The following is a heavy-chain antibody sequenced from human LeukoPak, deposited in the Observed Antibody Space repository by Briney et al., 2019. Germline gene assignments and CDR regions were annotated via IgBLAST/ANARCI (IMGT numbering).Heavy chain of an antibody. CDR2: ISSDGSHK. J-gene: IGHJ6*04. V-gene: IGHV3-30*18. CDR1: GLAFSSNG. Sequence: GRSLRLSCSASGLAFSSNGMHWVRQAPGKGLEWVAVISSDGSHKNFVESAKGRFTISRDNPKNTLYLQMNSLRIEDTAVYYCAKGPEYRDTLTGSYDYCSRDVWGRGTTVSVSA. D-gene: IGHD3-9*01. CDR3: AKGPEYRDTLTGSYDYCSRDV.